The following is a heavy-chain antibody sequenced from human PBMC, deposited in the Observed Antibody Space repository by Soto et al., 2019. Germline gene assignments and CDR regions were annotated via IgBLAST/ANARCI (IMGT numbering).Heavy chain of an antibody. Sequence: GGALRLSCAASGFTFSGYSMNWVRQAPGRGLEWVSYITGSSSTIYYADSVKGRFTTSRDNAKNSLYLQMNSLRDEDTAVYYCARSYGSSSGWYCDPWGQRPLVPVS. CDR2: ITGSSSTI. CDR3: ARSYGSSSGWYCDP. J-gene: IGHJ5*02. CDR1: GFTFSGYS. D-gene: IGHD6-19*01. V-gene: IGHV3-48*02.